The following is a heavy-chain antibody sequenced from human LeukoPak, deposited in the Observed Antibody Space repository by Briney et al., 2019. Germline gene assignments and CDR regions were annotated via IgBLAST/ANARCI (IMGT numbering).Heavy chain of an antibody. D-gene: IGHD6-13*01. CDR1: GFTFDDFA. Sequence: GRSLRLSCAASGFTFDDFAIHWVRQAPGKGLEWVSGISWNSGSIGYADSVKGRFTISRDNAKNRLYLQMNSLGAEDTAVYYCASTIGSAGTQYWGQGTPVTVSS. J-gene: IGHJ4*02. CDR2: ISWNSGSI. CDR3: ASTIGSAGTQY. V-gene: IGHV3-9*01.